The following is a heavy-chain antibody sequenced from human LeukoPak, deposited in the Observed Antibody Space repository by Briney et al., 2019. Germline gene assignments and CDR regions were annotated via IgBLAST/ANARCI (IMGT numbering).Heavy chain of an antibody. CDR1: GGSISSYY. CDR3: ARGNGYSYGYGFDY. D-gene: IGHD5-18*01. V-gene: IGHV4-59*01. J-gene: IGHJ4*02. CDR2: IYYSGST. Sequence: SETLSLTCTVSGGSISSYYWSWIRQPPGKGLESIGYIYYSGSTNYNPSLKSRVTISVDTSKNQFSLKLSSVTAADTAVYYCARGNGYSYGYGFDYWGQGTLVTVSS.